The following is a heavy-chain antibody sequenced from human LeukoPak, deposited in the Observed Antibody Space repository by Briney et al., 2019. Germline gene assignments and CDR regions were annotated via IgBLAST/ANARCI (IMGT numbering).Heavy chain of an antibody. CDR3: AELGITMIGGV. Sequence: PGGSLRVSCAASGFTFSSYEMNWVRQAPGKGLEWVSYISSSGSTIYYADSVKGGFTISRDNAKNSLYLQMNSLRAEDTAVYYCAELGITMIGGVWGKGATVTISS. CDR1: GFTFSSYE. J-gene: IGHJ6*04. CDR2: ISSSGSTI. V-gene: IGHV3-48*03. D-gene: IGHD3-10*02.